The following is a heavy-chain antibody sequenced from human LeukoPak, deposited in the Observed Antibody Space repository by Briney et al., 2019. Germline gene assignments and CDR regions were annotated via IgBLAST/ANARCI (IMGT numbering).Heavy chain of an antibody. CDR1: GGSISSGGYY. D-gene: IGHD6-13*01. CDR3: ATRFGSSWFDP. J-gene: IGHJ5*02. Sequence: SETLSLTCTVSGGSISSGGYYWSWIRQHPGKGLAWIGYIYYSGSTYYNPSLKSRVTISVDTSKNQFSLKLSSVTAADTAVYYCATRFGSSWFDPWGQGTLVTVSS. CDR2: IYYSGST. V-gene: IGHV4-31*03.